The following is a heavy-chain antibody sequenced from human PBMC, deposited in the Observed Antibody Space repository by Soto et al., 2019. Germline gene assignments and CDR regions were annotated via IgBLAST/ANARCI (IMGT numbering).Heavy chain of an antibody. J-gene: IGHJ5*02. D-gene: IGHD3-16*01. CDR1: GVTFSNFD. CDR3: ATMIRGLIHWLDP. Sequence: ASVKVSCKASGVTFSNFDFNWVRQATGQGPEWMGWMYPNNGQTAYARTFQGRVTMTWNSSTSTAYMELSSLTSEDTAVYYCATMIRGLIHWLDPWGQGTLVTV. V-gene: IGHV1-8*01. CDR2: MYPNNGQT.